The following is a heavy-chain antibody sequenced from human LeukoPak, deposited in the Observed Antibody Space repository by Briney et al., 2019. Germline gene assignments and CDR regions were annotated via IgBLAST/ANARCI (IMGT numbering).Heavy chain of an antibody. J-gene: IGHJ6*03. CDR1: GYTFTMYY. V-gene: IGHV1-46*01. Sequence: GASVKVSCKASGYTFTMYYIHWVRQAPGQGLEWMGMINPSDGATTYAQRFQGRVTMTRDMSTTTVYMDLRSLRSDDTAVYFCARGQRGGLSGNWGGLFASYYTYYYMDVWGRGTTVTVSS. D-gene: IGHD3-10*01. CDR3: ARGQRGGLSGNWGGLFASYYTYYYMDV. CDR2: INPSDGAT.